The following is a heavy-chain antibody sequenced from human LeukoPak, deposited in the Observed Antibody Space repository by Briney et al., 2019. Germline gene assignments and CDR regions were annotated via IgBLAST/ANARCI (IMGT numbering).Heavy chain of an antibody. Sequence: ASVKASCRASGYVFASHWVHWFRQAPGQGVEWLGFIKPDSGQTGLAQSLQGRVTLTRDTSISTVYMELNGLTSDDTAVYFCARDYPHQRFDIWGQGTLVTVSS. V-gene: IGHV1-2*02. CDR3: ARDYPHQRFDI. D-gene: IGHD2-2*01. CDR2: IKPDSGQT. CDR1: GYVFASHW. J-gene: IGHJ4*02.